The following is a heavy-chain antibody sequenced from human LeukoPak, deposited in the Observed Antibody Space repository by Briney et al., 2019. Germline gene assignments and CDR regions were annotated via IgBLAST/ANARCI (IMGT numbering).Heavy chain of an antibody. CDR3: VRDPACGHWYFDL. J-gene: IGHJ2*01. CDR2: IYTTEQT. D-gene: IGHD6-25*01. CDR1: GFTVSDNY. Sequence: GGSLRLSCVGSGFTVSDNYMNWVRQTPGKGLEWVSVIYTTEQTYYSDSVQGRFTISRNNSKNTDYLQMNGLRVDDTALYYCVRDPACGHWYFDLWGRGPLLTVS. V-gene: IGHV3-53*01.